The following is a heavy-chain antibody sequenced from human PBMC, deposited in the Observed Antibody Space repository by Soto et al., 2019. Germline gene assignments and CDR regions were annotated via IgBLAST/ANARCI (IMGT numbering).Heavy chain of an antibody. D-gene: IGHD5-12*01. V-gene: IGHV3-9*01. J-gene: IGHJ4*02. CDR2: ISWNSGSI. CDR3: AKDIGRAATITLDY. CDR1: GFTFDDYA. Sequence: GGSLRLSCAASGFTFDDYAMHWVRQAPGKGLEWVSGISWNSGSIGYADSVKGRFTISRDNAKNSLYLQMNSLRAEDTALYYCAKDIGRAATITLDYWGQGTLVTVSS.